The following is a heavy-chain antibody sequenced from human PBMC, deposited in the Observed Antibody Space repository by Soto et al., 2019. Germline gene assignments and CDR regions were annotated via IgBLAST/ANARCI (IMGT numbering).Heavy chain of an antibody. Sequence: QVQLVESGGGVVQPGRSLRLSCAASGFTFSSYAMHWVRQAPGKGLEWVAVISYDGSNKYYADSVKGRFTISRDNFKNTLNLQMNSLRGEDTAVYCCARVLGRTAMVDYWGQGTMVIVSS. J-gene: IGHJ4*02. CDR2: ISYDGSNK. D-gene: IGHD5-18*01. V-gene: IGHV3-30-3*01. CDR3: ARVLGRTAMVDY. CDR1: GFTFSSYA.